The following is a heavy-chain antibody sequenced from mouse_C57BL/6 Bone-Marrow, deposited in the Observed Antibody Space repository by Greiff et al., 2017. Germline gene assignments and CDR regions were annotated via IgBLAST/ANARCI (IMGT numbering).Heavy chain of an antibody. CDR1: GFSLTSYA. V-gene: IGHV2-9-1*01. J-gene: IGHJ4*01. CDR2: IWTGGGT. Sequence: VHLVESGPGLVAPSQSLSITCTVSGFSLTSYAISWVRQPPGKGLEWLGVIWTGGGTNYNSALKSRLSISKDNSKIQVFLKMNSLQTDDTTRYYCARTSYDYDGDYYAMDDWGQGTSVTVSS. D-gene: IGHD2-4*01. CDR3: ARTSYDYDGDYYAMDD.